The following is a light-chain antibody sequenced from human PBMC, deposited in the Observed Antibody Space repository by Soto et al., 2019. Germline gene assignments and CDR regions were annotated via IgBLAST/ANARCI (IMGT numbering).Light chain of an antibody. CDR1: QAVSSIF. V-gene: IGKV3-20*01. Sequence: EVVLTQSPGTLSLSPGERATLSCSASQAVSSIFFAWYQQKPGQAPRLLIYGASSRATGIPDRFSGGASGTDLTLTVSRLEPEDFAVYYCQQHGTSPIFGGGTKVEIK. CDR2: GAS. J-gene: IGKJ4*01. CDR3: QQHGTSPI.